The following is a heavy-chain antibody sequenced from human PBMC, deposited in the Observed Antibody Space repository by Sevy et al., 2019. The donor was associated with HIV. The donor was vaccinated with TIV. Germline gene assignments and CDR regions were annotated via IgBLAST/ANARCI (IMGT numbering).Heavy chain of an antibody. CDR2: VTSGGGKT. CDR1: GFTFSSYA. CDR3: ARASGPGSGSYYFDY. Sequence: GGSLRLSCVASGFTFSSYAMTWVRLAPGKGLEWVSAVTSGGGKTYYTDSVKGRFTISRDGSKNTLSLQMNSLRAEDTAVYYCARASGPGSGSYYFDYWGQGTLVTVSS. V-gene: IGHV3-23*01. J-gene: IGHJ4*02. D-gene: IGHD3-10*01.